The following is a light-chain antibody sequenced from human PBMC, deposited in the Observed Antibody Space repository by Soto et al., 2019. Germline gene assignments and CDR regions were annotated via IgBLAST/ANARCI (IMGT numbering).Light chain of an antibody. CDR2: ANI. J-gene: IGLJ1*01. Sequence: HSLLTQPPSGSGAPGQRVTISCTGSVSNIGAGYDVHWYQQLPGTAPKLLIFANINRPSGVPDRFSGSKSGTSASLAITGLRAEDEADYYCQSYDSSPSGYVFGTGTKVNVL. V-gene: IGLV1-40*01. CDR1: VSNIGAGYD. CDR3: QSYDSSPSGYV.